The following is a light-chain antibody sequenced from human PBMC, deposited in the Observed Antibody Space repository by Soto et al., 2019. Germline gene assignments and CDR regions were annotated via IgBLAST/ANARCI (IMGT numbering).Light chain of an antibody. CDR3: QQYET. Sequence: DIQMTQSPSTLYASVGDRVTITCRASQSISSWLAWYQQKPGKAPKLLIYKASSLESGVPSRFSGSGSGTEFTLTISSLQPDDFATYYCQQYETFGQANKVEIK. CDR1: QSISSW. J-gene: IGKJ1*01. V-gene: IGKV1-5*03. CDR2: KAS.